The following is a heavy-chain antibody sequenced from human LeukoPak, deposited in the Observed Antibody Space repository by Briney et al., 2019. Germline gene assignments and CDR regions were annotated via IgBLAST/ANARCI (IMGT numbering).Heavy chain of an antibody. CDR1: GFSLRSFA. V-gene: IGHV3-23*01. J-gene: IGHJ4*02. CDR2: SSGDGGNT. D-gene: IGHD3-3*01. Sequence: GGSLRLSCAASGFSLRSFAMSWVRQAPGKGLEWVSASSGDGGNTDYANSVKGRFTISRDNSKNTIYLQMNSLRADDTAVYYCAKQGRNDFVDSWGQGALVTVSS. CDR3: AKQGRNDFVDS.